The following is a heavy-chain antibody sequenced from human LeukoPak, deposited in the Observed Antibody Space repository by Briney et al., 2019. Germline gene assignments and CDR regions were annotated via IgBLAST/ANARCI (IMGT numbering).Heavy chain of an antibody. CDR1: GFTFSSYG. J-gene: IGHJ3*02. D-gene: IGHD3-16*01. V-gene: IGHV3-23*01. CDR3: ARERWGDAFDI. Sequence: GGSLRLSCAASGFTFSSYGMSWVRQAPGKGLEWVSATSGSGGSTYYADSVKGRFTISRDNSKNTLYLQMNSLRADDTAVYYCARERWGDAFDIWGQGTMVTVSS. CDR2: TSGSGGST.